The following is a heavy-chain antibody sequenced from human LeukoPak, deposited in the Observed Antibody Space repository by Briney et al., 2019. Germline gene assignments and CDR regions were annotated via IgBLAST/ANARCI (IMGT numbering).Heavy chain of an antibody. CDR3: ARQASNHAGMDA. V-gene: IGHV5-51*01. D-gene: IGHD1-14*01. Sequence: GESLKISCKGSGYSFPSNWIAWVRQTPGKGLECMGIVFPGGSDVRYSPSFQGQVTISVDKSSSTAYLQSSSLRASDTSMYFGARQASNHAGMDAWGQGTTVTVSS. CDR2: VFPGGSDV. CDR1: GYSFPSNW. J-gene: IGHJ6*02.